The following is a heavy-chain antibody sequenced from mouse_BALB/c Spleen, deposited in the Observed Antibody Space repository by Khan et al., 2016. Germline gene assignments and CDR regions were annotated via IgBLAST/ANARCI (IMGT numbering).Heavy chain of an antibody. D-gene: IGHD2-4*01. CDR1: GFNIKDTY. CDR3: SRGVYDYDVAY. V-gene: IGHV14-3*02. Sequence: VQLKQSGAELVKPGASVKLSCTVSGFNIKDTYMHWVNQRPEQGLEWIGRIDPANGNTNYDPKFQDKATITADTSSNIAYLQLSSLTSEDTAVYYCSRGVYDYDVAYWGQGTLVTVSA. J-gene: IGHJ3*01. CDR2: IDPANGNT.